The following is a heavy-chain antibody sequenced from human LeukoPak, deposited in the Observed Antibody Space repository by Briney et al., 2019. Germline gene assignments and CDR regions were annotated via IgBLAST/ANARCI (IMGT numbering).Heavy chain of an antibody. Sequence: SQTLSLTCAISGDSVSSAAWNWIRQSPSRGLEWLGRTYYRSKWYNDYAVSVKSRITINPDTSKNQFSLQLNSVTPDDTAIYYCARGGRGYCTSGTCYFDFWGQGTLVTVSS. V-gene: IGHV6-1*01. CDR3: ARGGRGYCTSGTCYFDF. CDR2: TYYRSKWYN. CDR1: GDSVSSAA. J-gene: IGHJ4*02. D-gene: IGHD2-8*01.